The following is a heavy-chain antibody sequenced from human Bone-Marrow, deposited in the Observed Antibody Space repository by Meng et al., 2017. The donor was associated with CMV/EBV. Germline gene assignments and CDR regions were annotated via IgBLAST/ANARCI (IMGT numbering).Heavy chain of an antibody. V-gene: IGHV3-43D*03. CDR1: GFTFDDYA. D-gene: IGHD3-22*01. CDR2: ISWDGGST. CDR3: AKDDSSGYYPDY. J-gene: IGHJ4*02. Sequence: RLSCAASGFTFDDYAMHWVRQAPGKGLEWVSLISWDGGSTYYADSVKGRFTISRDNSKNSLYLQMNSLRAEDTALYYCAKDDSSGYYPDYWGQGTLVTVSS.